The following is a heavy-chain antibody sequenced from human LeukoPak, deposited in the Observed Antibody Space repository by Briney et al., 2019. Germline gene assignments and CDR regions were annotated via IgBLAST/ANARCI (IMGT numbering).Heavy chain of an antibody. CDR1: GGSISGSNW. V-gene: IGHV4-4*02. CDR2: LYHSGST. D-gene: IGHD3-16*01. CDR3: ARRVRGWELWLILTLYFDY. Sequence: KPSETLSLTCAVSGGSISGSNWRSWVRQPPGKGLEWIGELYHSGSTNYNPSLKSRVTISVGTSKNQFSLKLSSVTAADTAVYYCARRVRGWELWLILTLYFDYWGQGTLVTVSS. J-gene: IGHJ4*02.